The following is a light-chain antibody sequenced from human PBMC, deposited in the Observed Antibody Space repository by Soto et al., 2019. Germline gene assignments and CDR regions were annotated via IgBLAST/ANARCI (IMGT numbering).Light chain of an antibody. V-gene: IGKV3-20*01. Sequence: EIVLTQSPGTLSLSPGERATLSCRASQSVSSNYLAWYQQKPGQAPRLLIYGASSRATGIPDRFSGSGSGTDFTLTISSLEPEDFAIYYCQQYGNSPRFTFGPGTKVDVK. J-gene: IGKJ3*01. CDR1: QSVSSNY. CDR3: QQYGNSPRFT. CDR2: GAS.